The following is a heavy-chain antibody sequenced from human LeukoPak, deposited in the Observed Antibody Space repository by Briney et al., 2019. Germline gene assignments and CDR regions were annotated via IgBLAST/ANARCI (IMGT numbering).Heavy chain of an antibody. D-gene: IGHD3-3*01. CDR1: GXTFDDYA. CDR2: INGDGDDT. J-gene: IGHJ4*02. CDR3: AKDRGTIFNVLNYHFDS. V-gene: IGHV3-43*02. Sequence: PGGSLRLSCAASGXTFDDYAVHWVRQAPGKGLEWVSIINGDGDDTRHADSVKGLFTISRDNRKKSLYLQMNSLRTEDTALYYCAKDRGTIFNVLNYHFDSWGQGTLVTVSS.